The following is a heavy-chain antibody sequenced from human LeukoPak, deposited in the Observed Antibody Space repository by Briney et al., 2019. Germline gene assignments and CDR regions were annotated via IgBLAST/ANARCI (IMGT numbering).Heavy chain of an antibody. J-gene: IGHJ4*02. Sequence: ASVKVSCKASGYTFTGYYMHWVRQAPGQGLEWMGWINPNSGGTNYAQKFQGRVTMTRDTSISTAYMELSRLRSDDTAVYYCARELTGEVKIRELYYFDYWGQGTLVTVSS. CDR3: ARELTGEVKIRELYYFDY. D-gene: IGHD3-16*01. V-gene: IGHV1-2*02. CDR2: INPNSGGT. CDR1: GYTFTGYY.